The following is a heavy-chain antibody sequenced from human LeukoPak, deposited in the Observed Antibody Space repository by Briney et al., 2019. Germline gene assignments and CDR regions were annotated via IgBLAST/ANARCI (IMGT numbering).Heavy chain of an antibody. V-gene: IGHV4-59*01. CDR3: ARDALYCSSTSCYRYWYFDL. J-gene: IGHJ2*01. D-gene: IGHD2-2*01. CDR2: IYYSGST. Sequence: SETLSLTCTVSGGSISSYYWSWIRQPPGKGLEWIGYIYYSGSTNYNPTLKSRVTISVDTSKNQFSLKLSSVTAADTAVYYCARDALYCSSTSCYRYWYFDLWGRGTLVTVSS. CDR1: GGSISSYY.